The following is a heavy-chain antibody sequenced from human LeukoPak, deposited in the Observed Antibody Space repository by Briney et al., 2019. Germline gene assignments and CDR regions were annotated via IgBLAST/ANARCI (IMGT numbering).Heavy chain of an antibody. V-gene: IGHV3-30*02. CDR1: GFTFSSYG. D-gene: IGHD3-9*01. Sequence: GGSLRLSCAASGFTFSSYGMHWVRQAPGKGLEWVAFIRYDGSNKYYADSVKGRFTISRDNSKNTLYLQMNSLRAEDTAVYYCACPPEDDISTGYSYWGQGTLVTVSS. CDR3: ACPPEDDISTGYSY. J-gene: IGHJ4*02. CDR2: IRYDGSNK.